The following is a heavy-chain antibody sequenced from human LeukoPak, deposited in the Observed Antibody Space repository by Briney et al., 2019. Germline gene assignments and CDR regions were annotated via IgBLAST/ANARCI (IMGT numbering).Heavy chain of an antibody. CDR3: ARAEGSTIFGVVTNLYYFDY. CDR2: INPNSGGT. CDR1: GYTFTGYY. D-gene: IGHD3-3*01. J-gene: IGHJ4*02. Sequence: ASVKVSCKASGYTFTGYYMHWVRQAPGQGVEGMGRINPNSGGTNYAQKFQGRVTMPRDTSISTAYMELSRLRSDDTAVYYCARAEGSTIFGVVTNLYYFDYWGQGTLVTVSS. V-gene: IGHV1-2*06.